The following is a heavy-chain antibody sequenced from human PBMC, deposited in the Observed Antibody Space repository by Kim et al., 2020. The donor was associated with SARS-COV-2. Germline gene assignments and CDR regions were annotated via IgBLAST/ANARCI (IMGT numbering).Heavy chain of an antibody. CDR2: ISYDGSNK. Sequence: GGSLRLSCAASGFTFSSYGMHWVRQAPGKGLEWVAVISYDGSNKYYADSVKGRFTISRDNSKNTLYLQMNSLRAEDTAVYYCAKDRTTDGGMDVWGQGTTVTVSS. CDR3: AKDRTTDGGMDV. CDR1: GFTFSSYG. D-gene: IGHD4-17*01. J-gene: IGHJ6*02. V-gene: IGHV3-30*18.